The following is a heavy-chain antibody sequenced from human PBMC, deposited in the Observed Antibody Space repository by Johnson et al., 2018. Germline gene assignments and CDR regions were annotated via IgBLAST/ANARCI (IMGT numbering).Heavy chain of an antibody. V-gene: IGHV3-30-3*01. CDR1: GFTFSSYA. CDR2: ISYDGSNK. J-gene: IGHJ3*02. D-gene: IGHD3-16*01. Sequence: QVQLVQSGGGVVQPGRSLRLSCAASGFTFSSYAMHWVRQAPGKGLEWVAVISYDGSNKYYADSVKGRFTISRDNSKNTLYLQMNSLRAEDTAGYYCAKDRPHGGEAFDIWGQGTMVTGSS. CDR3: AKDRPHGGEAFDI.